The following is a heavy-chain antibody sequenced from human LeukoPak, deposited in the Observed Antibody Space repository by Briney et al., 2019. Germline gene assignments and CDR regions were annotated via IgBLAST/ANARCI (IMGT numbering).Heavy chain of an antibody. CDR1: GASIRSYF. CDR3: ARRLGGAEYFQH. Sequence: SETLSLTCTVSGASIRSYFWTWIRQSPGKGLEWIGYVSNIGSTSYNPSLKSRVTISGDTSKNQFSLKLSSVTAADTAVYYCARRLGGAEYFQHWGQGTLVTVSS. D-gene: IGHD3-16*01. V-gene: IGHV4-59*01. CDR2: VSNIGST. J-gene: IGHJ1*01.